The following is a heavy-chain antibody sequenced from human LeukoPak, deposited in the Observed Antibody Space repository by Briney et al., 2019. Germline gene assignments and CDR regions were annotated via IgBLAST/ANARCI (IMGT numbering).Heavy chain of an antibody. J-gene: IGHJ4*02. D-gene: IGHD6-19*01. Sequence: GGSLRLSCAASGFTFSSYGMHWVRQAPGKGLEWVSSISSSSSYIYYADSVKGRFTISRDNAKNSLYLQMNSLRAEDTAVYYCASVRNLLSSGWYWGQGTLVTVSS. CDR2: ISSSSSYI. V-gene: IGHV3-21*01. CDR3: ASVRNLLSSGWY. CDR1: GFTFSSYG.